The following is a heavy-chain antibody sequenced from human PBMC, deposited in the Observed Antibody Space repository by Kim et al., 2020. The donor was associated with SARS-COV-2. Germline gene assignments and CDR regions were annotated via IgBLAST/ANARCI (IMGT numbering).Heavy chain of an antibody. Sequence: LTCRVAISEDTSKNQFSLKLSSVPAADTAVYYCARQVAARLYYYYGMDVWGQGTTVTVSS. J-gene: IGHJ6*02. CDR3: ARQVAARLYYYYGMDV. V-gene: IGHV4-39*01. D-gene: IGHD6-6*01.